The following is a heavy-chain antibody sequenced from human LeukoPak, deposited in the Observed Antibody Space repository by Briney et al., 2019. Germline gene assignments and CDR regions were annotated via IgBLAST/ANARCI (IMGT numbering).Heavy chain of an antibody. CDR2: IIPIFGTA. Sequence: SVKVSCKASGGTFSSYAISWVRQAPGQGLEWTGGIIPIFGTANYAQKFQGRVTITTDESTSTAYMELSSLRSEDTAVYYCARVVTMMGQWYFDYWGQGTLVTVSS. J-gene: IGHJ4*02. CDR1: GGTFSSYA. CDR3: ARVVTMMGQWYFDY. V-gene: IGHV1-69*05. D-gene: IGHD3-22*01.